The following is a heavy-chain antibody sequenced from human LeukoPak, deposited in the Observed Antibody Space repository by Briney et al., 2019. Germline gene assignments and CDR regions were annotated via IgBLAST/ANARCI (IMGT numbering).Heavy chain of an antibody. CDR3: ARDRVEVAAGYYYGMDV. V-gene: IGHV3-66*01. Sequence: GGSLRLSCAASGFTVSSNYMSWVRQAPGKGLEWVSVIYSGGSTYYADSVKGRFTISRDNSKNTLYPQMSSLRAEDTAVYYCARDRVEVAAGYYYGMDVWGQGTTVTVSS. J-gene: IGHJ6*02. D-gene: IGHD6-13*01. CDR2: IYSGGST. CDR1: GFTVSSNY.